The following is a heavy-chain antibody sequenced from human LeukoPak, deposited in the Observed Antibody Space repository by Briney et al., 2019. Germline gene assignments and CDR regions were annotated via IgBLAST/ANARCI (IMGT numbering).Heavy chain of an antibody. V-gene: IGHV1-69*05. CDR2: IIPIFGTA. CDR3: ARGVVAATNWFDP. CDR1: GGTFSSYA. Sequence: ASVKVSCKASGGTFSSYAISWVRQAPGQGLEWMGGIIPIFGTANYAQKFQGRVTMTRDTSTSTVYMELSSLRSEDTAVYYCARGVVAATNWFDPWGQGTLVTVSS. J-gene: IGHJ5*02. D-gene: IGHD2-15*01.